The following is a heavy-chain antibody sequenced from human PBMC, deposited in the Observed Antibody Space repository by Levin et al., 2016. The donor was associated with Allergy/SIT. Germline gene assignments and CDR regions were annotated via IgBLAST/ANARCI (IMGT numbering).Heavy chain of an antibody. J-gene: IGHJ4*02. Sequence: SVKVSCKASGYTFTSYGISWVRQAPGQGLEWMGRIIPILGIANYAQKFQGRVTITADKSTSTAYMELSSLRSEDTAVYYCARDPDIVVVVEALGEDLDYWGQGTLVTVSS. V-gene: IGHV1-69*04. D-gene: IGHD2-15*01. CDR3: ARDPDIVVVVEALGEDLDY. CDR2: IIPILGIA. CDR1: GYTFTSYG.